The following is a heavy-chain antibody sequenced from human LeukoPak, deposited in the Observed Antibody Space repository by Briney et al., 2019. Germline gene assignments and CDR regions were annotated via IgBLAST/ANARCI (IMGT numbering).Heavy chain of an antibody. CDR1: RYTFTGYY. D-gene: IGHD3-10*01. Sequence: GASVQVSCKASRYTFTGYYMHWVRQPPGQGLAWMGWINPNSGGTNYAQKFQGRVTMTRDTSISTAYMELSRLRSDDTAVYYCARPLWFGELTFDAFDIWGQGTMVTVSS. V-gene: IGHV1-2*02. CDR2: INPNSGGT. J-gene: IGHJ3*02. CDR3: ARPLWFGELTFDAFDI.